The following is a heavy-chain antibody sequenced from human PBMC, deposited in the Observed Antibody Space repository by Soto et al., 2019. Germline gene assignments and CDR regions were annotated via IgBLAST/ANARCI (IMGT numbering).Heavy chain of an antibody. CDR3: ARADGLNAVTGTTSRWFDP. V-gene: IGHV4-34*01. CDR2: INHSGST. D-gene: IGHD1-7*01. Sequence: SETLSLTCAVYGGSFSGYYWSWIRQPPGKGLEWIGEINHSGSTNYNPSLKSRVTISVDTSKNQFSLKLSSVTAADTAVYYCARADGLNAVTGTTSRWFDPWGQGTLVTVSS. J-gene: IGHJ5*02. CDR1: GGSFSGYY.